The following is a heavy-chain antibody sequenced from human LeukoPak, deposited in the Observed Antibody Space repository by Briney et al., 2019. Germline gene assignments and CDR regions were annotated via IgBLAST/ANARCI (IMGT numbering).Heavy chain of an antibody. CDR2: IKKDGSEK. Sequence: PGGSLRLSCAASGFTFSIYWMSWVRQAPGKGLEWVAKIKKDGSEKYYMDSVKGRFTISRDNSKNTLYLQMNSLRAEDTAVYYCARAAWGDYPGGYWGQGTLVTASS. D-gene: IGHD4-17*01. CDR3: ARAAWGDYPGGY. CDR1: GFTFSIYW. V-gene: IGHV3-7*01. J-gene: IGHJ4*02.